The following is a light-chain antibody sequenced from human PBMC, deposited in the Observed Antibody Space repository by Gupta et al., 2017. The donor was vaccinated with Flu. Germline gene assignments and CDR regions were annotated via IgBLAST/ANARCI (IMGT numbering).Light chain of an antibody. CDR2: SAT. V-gene: IGKV1-12*01. J-gene: IGKJ2*02. CDR1: QDVGRW. Sequence: PSSVSASVGDTVTITCRASQDVGRWLAWYQQKAGKAPKLLIYSATTLQSGVPSRFSGSGSGTDFTLTINGLQPEDFATYYCQQADSFPSTFGQGTKVE. CDR3: QQADSFPST.